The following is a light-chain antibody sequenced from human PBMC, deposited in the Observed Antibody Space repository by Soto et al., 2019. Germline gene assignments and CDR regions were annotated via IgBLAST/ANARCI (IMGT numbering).Light chain of an antibody. V-gene: IGKV1-39*01. CDR2: ATS. CDR1: QSISTS. CDR3: QQSFSTSIT. Sequence: DFQMTQSPSSLSASVGDTVTITCRASQSISTSLNWYQQIPGKAPKLLIYATSTLQSGVPSRFSGSGSGTDFTLTISSLQPEDFATYYCQQSFSTSITFGQGTRLEIK. J-gene: IGKJ5*01.